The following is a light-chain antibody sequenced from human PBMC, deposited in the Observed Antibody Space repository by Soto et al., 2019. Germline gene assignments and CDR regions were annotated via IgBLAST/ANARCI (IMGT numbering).Light chain of an antibody. CDR3: LQYGSSPRT. CDR1: QSVSSNF. Sequence: EIVLTQSPGTLSLSPGDRATLSCRASQSVSSNFLAWYQQKPGHAPRLLIYGASIRATGIPDRFSGSGSGTDFTLTIRRLEPEDFAMYFCLQYGSSPRTFGQGTKVEIK. J-gene: IGKJ1*01. CDR2: GAS. V-gene: IGKV3-20*01.